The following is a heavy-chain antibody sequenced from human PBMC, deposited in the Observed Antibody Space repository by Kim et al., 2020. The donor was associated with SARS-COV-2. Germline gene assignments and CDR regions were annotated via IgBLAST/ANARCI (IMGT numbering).Heavy chain of an antibody. CDR2: IHYTGST. V-gene: IGHV4-59*01. CDR1: GVSITSYY. Sequence: SETLSLTCTVSGVSITSYYWSWIRQPPGKGLEWIGYIHYTGSTNYNPSFKSRVTISADTSNNQFSLRLSSVTAADTAVYYCAKWGYSGHDYASPLYYYGLDVWGQGTTVTVSS. CDR3: AKWGYSGHDYASPLYYYGLDV. D-gene: IGHD5-12*01. J-gene: IGHJ6*02.